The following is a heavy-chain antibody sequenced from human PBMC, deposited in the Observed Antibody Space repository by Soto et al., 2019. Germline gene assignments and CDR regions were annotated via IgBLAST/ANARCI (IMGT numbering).Heavy chain of an antibody. CDR1: GDRVSSNRAA. CDR3: ARDRRAVAVITNWFDP. D-gene: IGHD6-19*01. V-gene: IGHV6-1*01. J-gene: IGHJ5*02. Sequence: SQTLSLTCAICGDRVSSNRAAWNWIRQSPSRGLEWLGRTYYRSKWYNDYAVSVKSRITINPDTSKNQFSLQLNSVTPEDTAVYYCARDRRAVAVITNWFDPWGQGTLVTVSS. CDR2: TYYRSKWYN.